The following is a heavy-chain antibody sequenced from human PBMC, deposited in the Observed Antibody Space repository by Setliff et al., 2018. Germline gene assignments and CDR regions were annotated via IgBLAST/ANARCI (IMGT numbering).Heavy chain of an antibody. CDR2: INQDGSEK. CDR3: ARGLGKGTVDY. CDR1: GFTFSSFW. Sequence: GGSLRLSCGSSGFTFSSFWMSWVRQAPGKGLEWVANINQDGSEKYYVDSVKGRFTISRDNAKNSLYLQMNSLRAEDTAVYYCARGLGKGTVDYWGQGTLVTVSS. J-gene: IGHJ4*02. D-gene: IGHD3-16*01. V-gene: IGHV3-7*03.